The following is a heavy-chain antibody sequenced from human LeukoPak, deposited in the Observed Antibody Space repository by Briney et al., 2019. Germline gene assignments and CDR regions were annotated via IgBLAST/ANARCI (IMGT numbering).Heavy chain of an antibody. CDR3: TREVRSAWASFDP. V-gene: IGHV4-38-2*02. J-gene: IGHJ5*02. CDR2: IHYSARI. D-gene: IGHD1-26*01. Sequence: SETLSLTCTVSGYSISSGYYWGWIRQPPGKGLEWIGSIHYSARIYYNPSLKSRLTISPDTSKNQFSLKLTSVTAADTAVYYCTREVRSAWASFDPWGQGTLAIVSS. CDR1: GYSISSGYY.